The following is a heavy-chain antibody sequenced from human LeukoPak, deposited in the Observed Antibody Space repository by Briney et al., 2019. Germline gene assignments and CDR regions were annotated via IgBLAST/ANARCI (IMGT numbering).Heavy chain of an antibody. CDR1: SGSISRSSYY. V-gene: IGHV4-39*01. Sequence: SETLSLTCTVSSGSISRSSYYWGWIRQPPGKGLEWIGSIYYSGSTYYNPSLKSRVTISVDTSKNQFSLRLSSVTAADTAVYYCASRRGSLDAFDIWGQGTMVTVSS. J-gene: IGHJ3*02. CDR3: ASRRGSLDAFDI. D-gene: IGHD3-10*01. CDR2: IYYSGST.